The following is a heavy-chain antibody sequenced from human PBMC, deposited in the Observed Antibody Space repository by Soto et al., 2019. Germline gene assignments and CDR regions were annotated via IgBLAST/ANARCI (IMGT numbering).Heavy chain of an antibody. CDR2: ISYDGSNK. D-gene: IGHD7-27*01. V-gene: IGHV3-30-3*01. J-gene: IGHJ6*02. Sequence: QVQLVESGGGVVQPGRSLRLSCAASGFTFSSYAMHWVRQAPGKGLEWVAVISYDGSNKYYADSVKGRFTISRDNSKNTLYLQMNSLRAEDTAVYYCAREGWATNLPQYGMDVWGQGTTVTVSS. CDR1: GFTFSSYA. CDR3: AREGWATNLPQYGMDV.